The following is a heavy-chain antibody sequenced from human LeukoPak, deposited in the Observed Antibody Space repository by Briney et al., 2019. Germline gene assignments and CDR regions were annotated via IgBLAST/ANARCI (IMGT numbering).Heavy chain of an antibody. CDR1: GFTFSTYS. V-gene: IGHV3-48*04. CDR3: ARDGYCSGGSCYSAVDY. Sequence: GGSLRLSCAASGFTFSTYSMNWVRQAPQKGLEWVSYISSSSSTKYYADSVKGRFTISRDNAKNSLYLQMNSLRAEDTAVYYCARDGYCSGGSCYSAVDYRGQGTLVIVSS. J-gene: IGHJ4*02. D-gene: IGHD2-15*01. CDR2: ISSSSSTK.